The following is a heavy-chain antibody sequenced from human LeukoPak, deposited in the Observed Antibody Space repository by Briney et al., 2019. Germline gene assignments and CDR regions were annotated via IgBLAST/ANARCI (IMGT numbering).Heavy chain of an antibody. CDR1: GYSISSGYY. V-gene: IGHV4-38-2*02. D-gene: IGHD3-10*01. CDR2: IYHSGST. CDR3: ATSSRTYGSGSYPRFDY. J-gene: IGHJ4*02. Sequence: SETLSLTCTVSGYSISSGYYWGWIRQPPGKGLEWIGSIYHSGSTYYNPSLKSRVTISVDTSKNQFSLKLSSVTAADTAVYYCATSSRTYGSGSYPRFDYWGQGTLVTVSS.